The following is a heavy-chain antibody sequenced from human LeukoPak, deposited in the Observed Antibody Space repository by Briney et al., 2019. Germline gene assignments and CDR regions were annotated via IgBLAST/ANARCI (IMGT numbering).Heavy chain of an antibody. CDR2: INHGGGT. D-gene: IGHD2-15*01. V-gene: IGHV4-34*01. J-gene: IGHJ5*02. Sequence: PSETLSLTCAVYGGSFSDYFWNWIRQTPGKGLEWIGEINHGGGTKYNPSLKSRATISVDTSKKQFSLNLTSVTAADTAVYYCARDPEGSGNWFDLWGQGTLVTVSS. CDR1: GGSFSDYF. CDR3: ARDPEGSGNWFDL.